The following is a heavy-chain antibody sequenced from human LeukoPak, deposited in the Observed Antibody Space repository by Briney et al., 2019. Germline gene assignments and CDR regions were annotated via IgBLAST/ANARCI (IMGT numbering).Heavy chain of an antibody. J-gene: IGHJ4*02. CDR3: ARELAQYGSEQN. Sequence: GASVKVSCKASGGTFSSYTISWVRQAPGQGLEWMGRIIAILGIANYAQKFQGRGTITADKSTSTAYMELSSLRSEDTAVYYCARELAQYGSEQNWGQGTLVTVSS. CDR2: IIAILGIA. V-gene: IGHV1-69*04. D-gene: IGHD3-10*01. CDR1: GGTFSSYT.